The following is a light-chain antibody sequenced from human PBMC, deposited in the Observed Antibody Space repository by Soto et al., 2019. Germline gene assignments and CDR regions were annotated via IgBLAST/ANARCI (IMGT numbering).Light chain of an antibody. J-gene: IGKJ5*01. Sequence: EIVLTQSPATLSLSPGERATLSCRASQSVSSSYLAWYQKHPGQPPRLIIDGASSRATGIPDRFSSSGARTDFTLTISLLEPEDFADYYCQHYGISPPFGQGTRLEIK. V-gene: IGKV3-20*01. CDR1: QSVSSSY. CDR3: QHYGISPP. CDR2: GAS.